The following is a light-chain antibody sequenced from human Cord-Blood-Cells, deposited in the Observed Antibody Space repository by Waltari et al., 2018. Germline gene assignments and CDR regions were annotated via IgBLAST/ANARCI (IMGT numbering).Light chain of an antibody. J-gene: IGLJ1*01. V-gene: IGLV2-23*01. CDR3: CSYAGSSTYV. CDR2: QGS. CDR1: SSDVGSYNL. Sequence: QSALTQPASVSGSPGQSITISCTGTSSDVGSYNLVSWYQQPPGKAPKLMIYQGSKLPSGVSNRFSGSKSGNTASLTISGLQAEDEADYYCCSYAGSSTYVFGTGTKVTVL.